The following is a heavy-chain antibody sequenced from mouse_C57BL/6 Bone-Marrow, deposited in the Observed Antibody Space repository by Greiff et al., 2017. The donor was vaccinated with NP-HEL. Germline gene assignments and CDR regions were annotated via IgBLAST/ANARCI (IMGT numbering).Heavy chain of an antibody. CDR3: TTDYYGSSSWFAY. Sequence: EVQLQQSGAELVRPGASVKLSCTASGFNIKDDHMHRVKQRPEQGLEWVGWIDPENGYSEYASKFQGKATITADTSSNTAYLQLSSLTSEDTAVYYCTTDYYGSSSWFAYWGQGTLVTVSA. CDR2: IDPENGYS. J-gene: IGHJ3*01. V-gene: IGHV14-4*01. CDR1: GFNIKDDH. D-gene: IGHD1-1*01.